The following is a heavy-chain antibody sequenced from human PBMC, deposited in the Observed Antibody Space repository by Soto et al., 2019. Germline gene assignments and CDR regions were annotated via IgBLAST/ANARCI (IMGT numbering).Heavy chain of an antibody. CDR2: ISSTGSYI. Sequence: GGSLRLSCAASGFTFTSHSMHWVRQAPGKGLEWVSSISSTGSYIYYADSVKGRFTISRDNAKNSLYLQMNSLRAEDTALYYCARPWIWNYFDSWGQGTLVTVSS. CDR1: GFTFTSHS. CDR3: ARPWIWNYFDS. J-gene: IGHJ4*02. D-gene: IGHD1-1*01. V-gene: IGHV3-21*01.